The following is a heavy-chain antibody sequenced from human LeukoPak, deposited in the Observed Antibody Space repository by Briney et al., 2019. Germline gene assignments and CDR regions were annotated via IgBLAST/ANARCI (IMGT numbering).Heavy chain of an antibody. CDR1: GGTFSSYA. D-gene: IGHD3-10*01. CDR2: IIPIFGTA. J-gene: IGHJ4*02. CDR3: AREDLRGEGRFHDY. V-gene: IGHV1-69*01. Sequence: ASVKFSCKASGGTFSSYAISWVRQAPGQGLEWMGGIIPIFGTANYAQKFQGRVTITADESTSTAYMELSSLRSEDTAVYYCAREDLRGEGRFHDYWGQGTLVTVSS.